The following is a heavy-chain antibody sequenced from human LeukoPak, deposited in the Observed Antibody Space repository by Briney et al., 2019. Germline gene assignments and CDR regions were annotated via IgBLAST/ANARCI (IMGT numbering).Heavy chain of an antibody. CDR1: GGSISSSNYY. CDR2: IYYSGST. D-gene: IGHD6-19*01. J-gene: IGHJ5*02. Sequence: SETLSLTCSVSGGSISSSNYYWGRIRQPPGKGLEWIGSIYYSGSTYYNPSLKSRVTISVDTSKNQFSLKLRSVTAADTAVYYCARPRTRLAWFDPWGQGTLVTVSS. V-gene: IGHV4-39*01. CDR3: ARPRTRLAWFDP.